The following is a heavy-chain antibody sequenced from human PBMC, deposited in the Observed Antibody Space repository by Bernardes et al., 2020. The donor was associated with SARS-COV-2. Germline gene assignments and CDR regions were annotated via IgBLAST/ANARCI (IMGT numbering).Heavy chain of an antibody. V-gene: IGHV3-23*01. D-gene: IGHD3-16*02. J-gene: IGHJ4*02. CDR1: GFTFSSYA. CDR3: AKPGGIMITFGGVIDPFDY. CDR2: ISGSGGSK. Sequence: GGSLRLSCAASGFTFSSYAMSWVRQAPGKGLEWVSAISGSGGSKYYADSVKGRFTISRDNSKNTLYLQMNSLRAEDTAVYYCAKPGGIMITFGGVIDPFDYWGQGTLVTVSS.